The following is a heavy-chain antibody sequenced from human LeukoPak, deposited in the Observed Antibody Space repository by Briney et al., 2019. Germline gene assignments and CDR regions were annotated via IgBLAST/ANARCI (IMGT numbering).Heavy chain of an antibody. CDR3: ARQGYADFSSRPFDY. CDR2: VYYSGNT. V-gene: IGHV4-39*01. Sequence: SETLSLTCTVSGGSIINSGYYWGWIRQPPGKGLEWIGSVYYSGNTYYNPSLKSRVTISVDTSKNQFSLKLRSVTAADTAMYYCARQGYADFSSRPFDYWGQGTLVTVSS. J-gene: IGHJ4*02. CDR1: GGSIINSGYY. D-gene: IGHD4-17*01.